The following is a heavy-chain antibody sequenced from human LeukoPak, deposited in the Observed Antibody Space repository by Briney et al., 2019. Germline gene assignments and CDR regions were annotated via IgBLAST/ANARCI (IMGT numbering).Heavy chain of an antibody. CDR1: GFTVSSNY. J-gene: IGHJ4*02. Sequence: GGSLRLSCAASGFTVSSNYMSWVRQAPGKGLECVSVIYSGGSTYYADSVKGRFSISRDNSKNTLYLQINSLRAEDTAVYYCARNLCFGDFDYWGEGTLVTVST. V-gene: IGHV3-66*01. D-gene: IGHD3-10*01. CDR2: IYSGGST. CDR3: ARNLCFGDFDY.